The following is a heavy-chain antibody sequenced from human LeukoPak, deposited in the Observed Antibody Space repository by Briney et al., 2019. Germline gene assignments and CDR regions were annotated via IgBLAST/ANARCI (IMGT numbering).Heavy chain of an antibody. D-gene: IGHD2-8*01. Sequence: GASVNVSCKASGGTFSSYAISWVRQAPGQGLEWMGGIIPIFGTANYAQKFQGRVTITADKSTSTAYMELSSLRSEDTAVYYCARGGRMVYGKAPFDYWGQGTLVTVSS. CDR2: IIPIFGTA. CDR1: GGTFSSYA. V-gene: IGHV1-69*06. J-gene: IGHJ4*02. CDR3: ARGGRMVYGKAPFDY.